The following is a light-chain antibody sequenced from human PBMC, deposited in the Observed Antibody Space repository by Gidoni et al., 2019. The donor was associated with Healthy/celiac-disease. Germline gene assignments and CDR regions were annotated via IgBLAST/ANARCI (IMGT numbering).Light chain of an antibody. CDR3: NARDSSGNHPS. Sequence: SSELTQVPAVSVALGQTVRITCQGDSLRSYYASWYQQKPGQAPVLVIYGKNNRPSGIPDRFSGSSSGNTASLTITGAQAEDEADYYCNARDSSGNHPSFGGGTKLTVL. CDR1: SLRSYY. J-gene: IGLJ2*01. V-gene: IGLV3-19*01. CDR2: GKN.